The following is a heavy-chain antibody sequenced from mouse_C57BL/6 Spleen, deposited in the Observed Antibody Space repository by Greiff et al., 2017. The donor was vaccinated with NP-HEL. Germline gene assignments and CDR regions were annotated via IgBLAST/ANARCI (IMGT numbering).Heavy chain of an antibody. CDR3: ARSRAYYFDY. D-gene: IGHD3-1*01. CDR2: INPNNGGT. V-gene: IGHV1-18*01. J-gene: IGHJ2*01. CDR1: GYTFTDYN. Sequence: EVQLQQSGPELVKPGASVKIPCKASGYTFTDYNMDWVKQSHGKSLEWIGDINPNNGGTIYNQKFKGKATLTVDKSSSTAYMELRSLTSEDTAVYYWARSRAYYFDYWGQSTTLTVSS.